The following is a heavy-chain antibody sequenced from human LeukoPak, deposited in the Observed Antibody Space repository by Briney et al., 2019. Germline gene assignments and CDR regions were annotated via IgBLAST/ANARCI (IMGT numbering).Heavy chain of an antibody. V-gene: IGHV3-48*04. CDR2: ISSSGSTI. Sequence: PGGSLRLSCAAPGFTFSSYSMNWVRQAPGKGLEWVSYISSSGSTIYYADSAKGRFTISRDNAKNSLYLQMNSLRAEDTAVYYCARDPGIAAAGTLGPIDYWGQGTLVTVSS. CDR3: ARDPGIAAAGTLGPIDY. J-gene: IGHJ4*02. D-gene: IGHD6-13*01. CDR1: GFTFSSYS.